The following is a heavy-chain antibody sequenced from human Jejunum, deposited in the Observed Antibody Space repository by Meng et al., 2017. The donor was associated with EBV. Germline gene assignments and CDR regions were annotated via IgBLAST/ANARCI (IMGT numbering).Heavy chain of an antibody. CDR3: ARDLDSSTPGTD. Sequence: QAQLVQSGAEVKKPGXSVKGPCKASGYTFTSYGISWVRQAPGQGLEWVGMVNPSPVDTNYARKFQGRVTMTSDTSTSTVHMELNSLKSDDTAVYYCARDLDSSTPGTDWGQGTLVTVSS. V-gene: IGHV1-18*01. CDR1: GYTFTSYG. D-gene: IGHD6-13*01. CDR2: VNPSPVDT. J-gene: IGHJ4*02.